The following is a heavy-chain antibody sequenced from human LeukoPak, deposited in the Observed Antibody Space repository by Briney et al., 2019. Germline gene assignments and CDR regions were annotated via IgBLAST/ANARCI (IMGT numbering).Heavy chain of an antibody. V-gene: IGHV1-69*13. CDR1: GATFSSYA. Sequence: ASVKVSCKASGATFSSYAISWVRQAPGQGLEWMGGIIPIFGTANYAQKFQGRVTITADESTSTAYMELSSLRSEDTAVYYCARDLYYGDYYFDYWGQGTLVTVSS. CDR2: IIPIFGTA. J-gene: IGHJ4*02. D-gene: IGHD4-17*01. CDR3: ARDLYYGDYYFDY.